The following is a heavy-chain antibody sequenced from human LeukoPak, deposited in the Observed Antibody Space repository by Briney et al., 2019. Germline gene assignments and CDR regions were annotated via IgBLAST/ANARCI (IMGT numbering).Heavy chain of an antibody. CDR2: IRYDERNK. Sequence: GSLRLSCAASGFTFSSYSMNWVRQAPGKGLEWVTFIRYDERNKYYADSVKGRFTISRDNAKNSLYLQMNSLRSEDTALYYCARGRFLEWLPVPDYWGQGTLVTVSS. D-gene: IGHD3-3*01. CDR3: ARGRFLEWLPVPDY. CDR1: GFTFSSYS. J-gene: IGHJ4*02. V-gene: IGHV3-30*02.